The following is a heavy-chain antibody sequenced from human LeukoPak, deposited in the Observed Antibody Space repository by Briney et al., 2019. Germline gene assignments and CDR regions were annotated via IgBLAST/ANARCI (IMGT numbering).Heavy chain of an antibody. J-gene: IGHJ4*02. CDR3: ARGYYGSGSSSFDY. CDR1: GGSISSYY. V-gene: IGHV4-4*07. Sequence: SETLSLTCTVSGGSISSYYWSWIRQPAGKGLEWIGRIYTSGSTNYNPSLKSRVTMSVDTSKNQFSLKLSSVTAADTAVYYCARGYYGSGSSSFDYWGQGTLVTVSS. D-gene: IGHD3-10*01. CDR2: IYTSGST.